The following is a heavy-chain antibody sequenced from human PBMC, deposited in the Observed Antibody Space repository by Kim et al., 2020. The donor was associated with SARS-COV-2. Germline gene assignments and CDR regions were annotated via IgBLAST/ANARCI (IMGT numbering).Heavy chain of an antibody. CDR3: AMTTATTGAFDY. J-gene: IGHJ4*02. Sequence: NHGQKYQGRVTITADKSTSTAYMELSSLRSEDTAVYYCAMTTATTGAFDYWGQGTLVTVSS. V-gene: IGHV1-69*02. D-gene: IGHD4-17*01.